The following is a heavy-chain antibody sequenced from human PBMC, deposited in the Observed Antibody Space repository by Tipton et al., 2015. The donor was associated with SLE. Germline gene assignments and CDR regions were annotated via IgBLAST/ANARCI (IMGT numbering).Heavy chain of an antibody. CDR1: GYSISSSSY. Sequence: TLSLTCAVSGYSISSSSYWGWIRQPPGKGLEWIGTIYQNGNTYYNPSLKSRVTISVDRSKNQFSLKLSSVTAADTAVYYCARDWGGEALDFWGQGTLVTVSS. CDR3: ARDWGGEALDF. D-gene: IGHD2-21*01. CDR2: IYQNGNT. V-gene: IGHV4-38-2*02. J-gene: IGHJ4*02.